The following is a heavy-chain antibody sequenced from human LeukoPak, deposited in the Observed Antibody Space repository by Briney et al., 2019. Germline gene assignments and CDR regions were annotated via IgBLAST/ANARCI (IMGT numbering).Heavy chain of an antibody. J-gene: IGHJ4*02. V-gene: IGHV3-20*04. D-gene: IGHD3-22*01. CDR2: INWNGGST. CDR1: EFTFSSYS. Sequence: GGSLRLSCAASEFTFSSYSMNWVRQAPGKGLEWVSGINWNGGSTGYADSVKGRFTISRDNAKNSLYLQMNSLRAEDTALYYCARATHYYESSGYDYWGQGTLVTVSS. CDR3: ARATHYYESSGYDY.